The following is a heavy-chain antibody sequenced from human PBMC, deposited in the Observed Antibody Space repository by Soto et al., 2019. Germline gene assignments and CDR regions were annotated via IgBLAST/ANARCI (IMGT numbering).Heavy chain of an antibody. D-gene: IGHD2-21*01. J-gene: IGHJ4*02. CDR3: ATEGGVGYGSSCGAF. V-gene: IGHV3-33*01. Sequence: QVQLVESGGGVVQPGRSLRLSCVASGVSFSTYGMHWVRQAPGKGLEWVASIWHDGIYKFHADAVKGRFAISRDNSMNSLYVQMNGLTVEDTAMYYCATEGGVGYGSSCGAFWGQGTLVTVSS. CDR1: GVSFSTYG. CDR2: IWHDGIYK.